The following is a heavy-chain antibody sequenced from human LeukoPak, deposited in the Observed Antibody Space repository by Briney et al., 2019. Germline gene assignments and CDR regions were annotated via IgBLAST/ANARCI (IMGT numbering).Heavy chain of an antibody. V-gene: IGHV1-2*02. Sequence: VASVKVSCKASGYTFTGYYMHWVRQAPGQGLEWMGWINPNSGDTKYAQKFQGRVTMTRDTSISTAYMEVSRLRSDDTAVYYCATQRGSYLWGTDFDYWGQGTLVTVSS. CDR1: GYTFTGYY. J-gene: IGHJ4*02. CDR3: ATQRGSYLWGTDFDY. CDR2: INPNSGDT. D-gene: IGHD3-16*01.